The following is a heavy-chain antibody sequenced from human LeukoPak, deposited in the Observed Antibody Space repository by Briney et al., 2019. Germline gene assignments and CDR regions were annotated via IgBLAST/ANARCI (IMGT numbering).Heavy chain of an antibody. D-gene: IGHD2-2*01. J-gene: IGHJ4*02. CDR3: ARQGAIPFDY. Sequence: PSETLSLTCTVSGGSISSYYWSWIRQPPGKGLEWIGYIYYSGSTNYNPSPKSRVTISVDTSKNQFSLKLSSVTAADTAVYYCARQGAIPFDYWGQGTLVTVSS. V-gene: IGHV4-59*08. CDR1: GGSISSYY. CDR2: IYYSGST.